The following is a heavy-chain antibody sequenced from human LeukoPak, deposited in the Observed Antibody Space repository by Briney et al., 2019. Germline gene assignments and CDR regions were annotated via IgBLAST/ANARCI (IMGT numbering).Heavy chain of an antibody. CDR3: ARDAYYYDSSGYYFRPPVGYFDY. J-gene: IGHJ4*02. V-gene: IGHV3-20*04. CDR1: GFTFSSYA. D-gene: IGHD3-22*01. Sequence: GGSLRLSCAASGFTFSSYAMSWVRQAPGKGLEWVSGINWNGGSSGYADSVKGRFTISRDNAKNSLYLQMNSLRAEDTALYYCARDAYYYDSSGYYFRPPVGYFDYWGQGTLVTVSS. CDR2: INWNGGSS.